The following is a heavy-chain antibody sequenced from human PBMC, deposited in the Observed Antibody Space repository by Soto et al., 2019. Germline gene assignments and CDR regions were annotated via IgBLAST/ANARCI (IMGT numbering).Heavy chain of an antibody. CDR3: AGTLFGWGIWFDP. Sequence: PSETLSLTCTVSGGSISSGGYYWSWIRQHPGKGLEWIGYIYYSGSTYYNPSLKSRVTISVDTSKNQFSLKLSSVTAADTAVYYGAGTLFGWGIWFDPWGQGTLVTVSS. V-gene: IGHV4-31*03. CDR1: GGSISSGGYY. CDR2: IYYSGST. D-gene: IGHD3-10*02. J-gene: IGHJ5*02.